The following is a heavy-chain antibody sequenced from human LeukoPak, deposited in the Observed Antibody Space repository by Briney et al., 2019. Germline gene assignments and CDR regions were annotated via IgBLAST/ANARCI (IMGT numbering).Heavy chain of an antibody. Sequence: PSETLSLTCAVYGGSFSGYYWSWIRQPPGKGLEWIGEINHSGSTNYNPSLKSRVTISVDTSKNQFSLKLSSVTAADTAVYYCARLRYSSGWLQDYWGQGTLVTVSS. D-gene: IGHD6-19*01. CDR3: ARLRYSSGWLQDY. J-gene: IGHJ4*02. CDR2: INHSGST. CDR1: GGSFSGYY. V-gene: IGHV4-34*01.